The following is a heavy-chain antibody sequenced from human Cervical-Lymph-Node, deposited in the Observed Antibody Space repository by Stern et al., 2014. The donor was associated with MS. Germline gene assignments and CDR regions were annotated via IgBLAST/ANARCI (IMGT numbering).Heavy chain of an antibody. Sequence: ESGPTLVKPTQTVTLTCTLSGFSVATAGVGVGWIRQPPGKALEWLGLLYWADDKLYSPSLKNRLTIIKDTSKNQVVLTMTNVDPVDTATYYCAHSRVKYCRGGTCYSSLFDYWGQGTLVTVSS. V-gene: IGHV2-5*02. CDR1: GFSVATAGVG. D-gene: IGHD2-15*01. CDR2: LYWADDK. CDR3: AHSRVKYCRGGTCYSSLFDY. J-gene: IGHJ4*02.